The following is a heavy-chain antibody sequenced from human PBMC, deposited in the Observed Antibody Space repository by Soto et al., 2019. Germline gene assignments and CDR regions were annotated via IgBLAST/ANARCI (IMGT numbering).Heavy chain of an antibody. Sequence: GGSLRLSCAASGFTFSSYAMSWVRQAPGKGLEWVSTVSGGGGSPYLADTVKGRFTISRDNSKNTLYLQMNSLRAEDTAVYYCAKHRLAARLPPLDCWGQGTLVTVSS. D-gene: IGHD6-6*01. CDR1: GFTFSSYA. V-gene: IGHV3-23*01. CDR3: AKHRLAARLPPLDC. CDR2: VSGGGGSP. J-gene: IGHJ4*02.